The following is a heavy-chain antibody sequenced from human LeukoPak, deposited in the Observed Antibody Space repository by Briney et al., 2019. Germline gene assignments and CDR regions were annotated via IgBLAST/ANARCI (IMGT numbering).Heavy chain of an antibody. V-gene: IGHV3-23*01. Sequence: GGSLRLSCVVSGLTFSDYAMNWVRQAPGKGLEWISTINGSATYTNYADSVRGRFTISRDNSKNTLYLQMNSLRAEDTAVYYCARAAAAGTPYWGQGTLVTVSS. CDR1: GLTFSDYA. CDR3: ARAAAAGTPY. D-gene: IGHD6-13*01. J-gene: IGHJ4*02. CDR2: INGSATYT.